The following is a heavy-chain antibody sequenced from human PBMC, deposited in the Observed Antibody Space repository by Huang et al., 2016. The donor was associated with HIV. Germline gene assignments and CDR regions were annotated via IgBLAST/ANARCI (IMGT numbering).Heavy chain of an antibody. V-gene: IGHV4-39*02. Sequence: QLRESGPGLVTPSETLSLTCSASGTSMTSSSFYWGWFRQPPGRGLEWIGSVYFVGNTYYHPSRKRRVTIAIDTANKQYSMRLTSVTGADTAVYFCAREVRSGDTDRPDGYYYRGLDVWGQGTTVIVSS. D-gene: IGHD2-2*03. CDR2: VYFVGNT. CDR1: GTSMTSSSFY. J-gene: IGHJ6*02. CDR3: AREVRSGDTDRPDGYYYRGLDV.